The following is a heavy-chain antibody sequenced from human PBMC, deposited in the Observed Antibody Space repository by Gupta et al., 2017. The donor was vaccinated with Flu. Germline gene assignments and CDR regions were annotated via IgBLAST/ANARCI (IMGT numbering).Heavy chain of an antibody. J-gene: IGHJ6*02. V-gene: IGHV3-48*03. CDR2: ISSSGSTI. CDR1: GFPFSSYE. Sequence: EVQLVESGGGLVQPGGSLRLSCAASGFPFSSYEMNWVRQSPGKGLEWVSYISSSGSTIYYADSVKGRFTISRDNAKNSLYLQMNSLRAEDTAVYYCARRDRMAVAGNRYYYGMDVWGQGTTVTVSS. CDR3: ARRDRMAVAGNRYYYGMDV. D-gene: IGHD6-19*01.